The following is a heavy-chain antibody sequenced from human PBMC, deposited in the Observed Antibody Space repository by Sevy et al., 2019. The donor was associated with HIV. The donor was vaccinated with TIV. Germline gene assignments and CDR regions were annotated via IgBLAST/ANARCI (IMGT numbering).Heavy chain of an antibody. V-gene: IGHV1-2*02. J-gene: IGHJ6*02. CDR2: INPNSGGT. D-gene: IGHD3-9*01. CDR3: AREDVTYYDIWTGYYYGMDV. Sequence: ASVKVSCKASGYTFTGYYMHWVRQAPGQGLEWMGWINPNSGGTNYAQKFQGRVTMTRDRSISTAYMELSRLRSDDTAVYYCAREDVTYYDIWTGYYYGMDVWGQGTMVTVSS. CDR1: GYTFTGYY.